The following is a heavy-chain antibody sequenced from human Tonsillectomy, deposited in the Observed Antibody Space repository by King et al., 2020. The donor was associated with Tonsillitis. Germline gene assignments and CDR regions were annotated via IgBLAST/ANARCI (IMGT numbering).Heavy chain of an antibody. CDR2: FYYSGST. CDR3: ARTDCRGGRCYLDY. CDR1: GDSIRDYY. J-gene: IGHJ4*02. D-gene: IGHD2-15*01. V-gene: IGHV4-59*01. Sequence: QLQESGPGLVKPSETLSLTCTVSGDSIRDYYWNWIRQPPGKGLEWIGSFYYSGSTDYNPSLKSRVTISTDTSKNQFSLKLRSVTAADTAVYFCARTDCRGGRCYLDYWGQGTLVTVSS.